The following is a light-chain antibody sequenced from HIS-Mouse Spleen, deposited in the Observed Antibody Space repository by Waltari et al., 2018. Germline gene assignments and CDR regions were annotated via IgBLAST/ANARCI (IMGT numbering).Light chain of an antibody. CDR1: QSLVYSDGNTY. Sequence: DVVMTQSPLSLPVTLGQPASISCRSSQSLVYSDGNTYLNWFQQRPGQSPRRLIYKVSNRDSGVPDRFSRSGSGTDFTLKISRVEAEDVGVYYCMQGTHWYTFGQGTKLEIK. CDR2: KVS. V-gene: IGKV2-30*01. CDR3: MQGTHWYT. J-gene: IGKJ2*01.